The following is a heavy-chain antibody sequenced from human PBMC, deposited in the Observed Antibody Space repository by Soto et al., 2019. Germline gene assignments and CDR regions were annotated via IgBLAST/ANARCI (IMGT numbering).Heavy chain of an antibody. CDR2: IYYSGST. D-gene: IGHD3-22*01. CDR3: ARYDSSGYIYFDL. J-gene: IGHJ2*01. Sequence: QVQLQESGPGLVKPSETLSLTCTVSGGSISSYYWSWIRQPPGKGLEWIGYIYYSGSTNYNPSLKSRVTISVDTSKNQFSLKLSSVTAADKAVYYCARYDSSGYIYFDLWGRGTLVTVSS. V-gene: IGHV4-59*01. CDR1: GGSISSYY.